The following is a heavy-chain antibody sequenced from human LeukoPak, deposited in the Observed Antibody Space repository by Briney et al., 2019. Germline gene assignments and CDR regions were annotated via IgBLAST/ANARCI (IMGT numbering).Heavy chain of an antibody. CDR1: GDSVSSNSAA. J-gene: IGHJ6*02. Sequence: SQTLSLTCVLSGDSVSSNSAAGSWISQSPSRGIEWLERTYYRAQWYNEYAVSVKPRLIINPDTSTHQFSLQLNSVPPEDTAVFYCERVGGDFHYGMDVWGQGTTVTVSS. CDR2: TYYRAQWYN. CDR3: ERVGGDFHYGMDV. V-gene: IGHV6-1*01. D-gene: IGHD2-21*02.